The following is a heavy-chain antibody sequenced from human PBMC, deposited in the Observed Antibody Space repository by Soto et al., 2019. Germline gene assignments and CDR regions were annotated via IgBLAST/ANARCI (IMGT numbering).Heavy chain of an antibody. CDR3: ARGGTGSIDY. D-gene: IGHD1-26*01. Sequence: QVHLQESGPGLVKPSGTLSLTCAVSGGSISSTNWWSWVRQPPGQGLDWIGEIYHSGSTNYNPSLTSRLTISVAKSATQFSLRLGSVTAADPAVYCCARGGTGSIDYWGQGTLVTVSS. CDR2: IYHSGST. V-gene: IGHV4-4*01. J-gene: IGHJ4*02. CDR1: GGSISSTNW.